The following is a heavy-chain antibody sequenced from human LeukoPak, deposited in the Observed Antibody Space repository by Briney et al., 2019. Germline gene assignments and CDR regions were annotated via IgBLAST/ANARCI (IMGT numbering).Heavy chain of an antibody. CDR2: ISAYNGNT. Sequence: GASVKVSCKASGYTFTSYGISWVRQAPGQGLEWMGWISAYNGNTNYAQKLQGRVTMTTDTSTSTAYMELRSLRSDDTAVYYCARDNSSGWYLFYYYYYGMDVWGQGTTVTVSS. D-gene: IGHD6-13*01. CDR3: ARDNSSGWYLFYYYYYGMDV. CDR1: GYTFTSYG. V-gene: IGHV1-18*01. J-gene: IGHJ6*02.